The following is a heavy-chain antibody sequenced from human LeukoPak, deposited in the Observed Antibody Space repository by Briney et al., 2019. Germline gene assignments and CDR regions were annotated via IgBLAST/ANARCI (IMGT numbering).Heavy chain of an antibody. CDR3: ARDGYYDFWSGYYQGWFDP. J-gene: IGHJ5*02. CDR2: INPSGGST. V-gene: IGHV1-46*01. CDR1: GYTFTSYY. D-gene: IGHD3-3*01. Sequence: GASVKVSCKASGYTFTSYYMHWVRQAPGQGLEWMGIINPSGGSTSYAQKFQGRVTMTRDTSTSTVYMELSSLRSEDTAVYYCARDGYYDFWSGYYQGWFDPWGQGTLVTVSS.